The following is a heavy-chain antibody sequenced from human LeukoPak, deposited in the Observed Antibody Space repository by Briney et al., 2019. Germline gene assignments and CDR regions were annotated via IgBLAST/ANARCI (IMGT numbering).Heavy chain of an antibody. V-gene: IGHV1-46*01. CDR2: INPSGGST. D-gene: IGHD1-26*01. Sequence: ASVKVSCKASGYTFSGYYIHWVRQAPGQGLEWMGIINPSGGSTSYAQKFQGRVTMTGDMSTSTVYMELSSLRSEDTAVYYCARDMVGAEQYWGQGTLVTVSS. CDR1: GYTFSGYY. CDR3: ARDMVGAEQY. J-gene: IGHJ4*02.